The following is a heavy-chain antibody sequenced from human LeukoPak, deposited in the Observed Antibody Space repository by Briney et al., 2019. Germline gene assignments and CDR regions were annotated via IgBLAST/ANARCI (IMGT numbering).Heavy chain of an antibody. CDR1: GFTFSSYG. Sequence: GGSLRLSCAAPGFTFSSYGMSWVRQAPGKGLEWVSAISGSGGSTYYADSVKGRFTISRDNSKNTLYLQMNSLRAEDTAVYYCAKRIQLWTHGLDYWGQGTLVTVSS. D-gene: IGHD5-18*01. CDR3: AKRIQLWTHGLDY. J-gene: IGHJ4*02. V-gene: IGHV3-23*01. CDR2: ISGSGGST.